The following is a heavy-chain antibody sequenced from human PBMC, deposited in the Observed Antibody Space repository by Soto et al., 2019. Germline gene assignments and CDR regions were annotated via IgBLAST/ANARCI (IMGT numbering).Heavy chain of an antibody. CDR1: GGSFSGYY. CDR3: ARGSGYSGYGGEYYFDY. Sequence: SETLSLTCAVYGGSFSGYYWSWIRQPPGKGLEWIGEINHSGSTNYNPSLKSRVTISVDTSKNQFSLKLSSVTAADTAVYYCARGSGYSGYGGEYYFDYWGQGTLVTVSS. J-gene: IGHJ4*02. D-gene: IGHD5-12*01. CDR2: INHSGST. V-gene: IGHV4-34*01.